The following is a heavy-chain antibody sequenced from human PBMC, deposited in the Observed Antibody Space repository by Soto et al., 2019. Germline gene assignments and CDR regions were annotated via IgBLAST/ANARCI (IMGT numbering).Heavy chain of an antibody. D-gene: IGHD3-3*01. CDR1: GGSISSYY. Sequence: PSETLSLTCTVSGGSISSYYWSWIRQPPGKGLEWIGYIYYSGSTNYNPSLKSRVTISVDTSKNQFSLKLSSVTAADTAVYYCARGVTPDFWSGYYDYWGQGTLVTVSS. CDR2: IYYSGST. J-gene: IGHJ4*02. V-gene: IGHV4-59*01. CDR3: ARGVTPDFWSGYYDY.